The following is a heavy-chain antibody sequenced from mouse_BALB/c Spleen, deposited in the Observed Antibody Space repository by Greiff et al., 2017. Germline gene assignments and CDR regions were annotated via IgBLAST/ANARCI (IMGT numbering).Heavy chain of an antibody. J-gene: IGHJ3*01. V-gene: IGHV1S132*01. Sequence: QVQLKQSGAELVKPGASVKLSCKTSGYTFTSYWIQWVKQRPGQGLGWIGEIFPGTGTTYYNEKFKGKATLTIDTSSSTAYMQLSSLTSEDSAVYFCARRAYGPAWFAYWGQGTLVTVSA. D-gene: IGHD1-2*01. CDR2: IFPGTGTT. CDR3: ARRAYGPAWFAY. CDR1: GYTFTSYW.